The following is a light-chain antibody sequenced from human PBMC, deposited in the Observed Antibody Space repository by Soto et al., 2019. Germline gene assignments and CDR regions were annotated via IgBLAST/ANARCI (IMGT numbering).Light chain of an antibody. Sequence: DIVMTQSPDSLAVSLGERATINCKSSQSVLYSSNNKNYLAWYQQKPGQPPKLLIYWASTRESGVPDRFSGSGSGTDFTLTISSLQSGDVAVYYCQQYYSAPWTFGQGNKVEIK. CDR3: QQYYSAPWT. J-gene: IGKJ1*01. CDR2: WAS. CDR1: QSVLYSSNNKNY. V-gene: IGKV4-1*01.